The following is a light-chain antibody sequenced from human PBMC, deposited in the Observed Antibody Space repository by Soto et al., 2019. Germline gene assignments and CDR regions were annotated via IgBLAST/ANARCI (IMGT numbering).Light chain of an antibody. V-gene: IGLV2-11*01. CDR3: CSYAGSYTHV. CDR1: SSDVGGYNY. J-gene: IGLJ1*01. Sequence: QSALTQPRSVSGSPGKSVTISCTGTSSDVGGYNYVSWYQQHPGQAPKLMLYDVSKRPSGVPDLFSGSKFDNTASLTISGIQAEDEADHYCCSYAGSYTHVFGTGTKVTVL. CDR2: DVS.